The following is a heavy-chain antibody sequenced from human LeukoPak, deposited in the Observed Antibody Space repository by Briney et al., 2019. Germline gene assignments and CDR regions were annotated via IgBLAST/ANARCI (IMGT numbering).Heavy chain of an antibody. CDR3: ASDVVGAASNYVDY. V-gene: IGHV4-4*07. Sequence: PSETLSLTCTVSGGSISSYYWSWIRQPAGKGLEWIGRIYTSGSTNYNPSLKSRVTMSVDTSKNQFSLKLSSVTAADTAVYYCASDVVGAASNYVDYSGQGTLVTVSS. CDR2: IYTSGST. CDR1: GGSISSYY. J-gene: IGHJ4*02. D-gene: IGHD2-15*01.